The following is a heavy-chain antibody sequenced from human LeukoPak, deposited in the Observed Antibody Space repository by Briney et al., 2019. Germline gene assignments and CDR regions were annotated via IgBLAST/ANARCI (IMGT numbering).Heavy chain of an antibody. V-gene: IGHV1-2*02. J-gene: IGHJ4*02. Sequence: GASVKVSCKASGYTFTGYYMHWVRQAPGQGLEWMVWINPNSGGTNYAQKFQGRVTMTRDTSISTAYMELSRLRSDDTAAYYCARGSDDFWSGYSPSYWGQGTLVTVSS. CDR3: ARGSDDFWSGYSPSY. D-gene: IGHD3-3*01. CDR1: GYTFTGYY. CDR2: INPNSGGT.